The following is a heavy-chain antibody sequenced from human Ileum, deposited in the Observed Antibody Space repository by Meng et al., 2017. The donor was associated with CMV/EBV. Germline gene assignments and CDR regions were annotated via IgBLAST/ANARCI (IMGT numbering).Heavy chain of an antibody. CDR3: ATNYDSWMFYGLDV. Sequence: SETLSLTCTIYGGSFNGFYWSWIRQPPGKGLEWIGEISNSGDTNYNPSLKSRVTISVDTSKNQFSLKMTSVTAADTAVYYCATNYDSWMFYGLDVWGQGTMVTVSS. V-gene: IGHV4-34*01. J-gene: IGHJ6*02. D-gene: IGHD3-3*01. CDR1: GGSFNGFY. CDR2: ISNSGDT.